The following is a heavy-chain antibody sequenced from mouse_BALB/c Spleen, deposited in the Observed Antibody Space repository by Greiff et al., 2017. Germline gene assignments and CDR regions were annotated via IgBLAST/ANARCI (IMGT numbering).Heavy chain of an antibody. Sequence: QVQLQQSGAELMKPGASVKISCKATGYTFSSYWIEWVKQRPGHGLEWIGEILPASGSTNYNEKFKGKATFTADTSSNTAYMQLSSLTSEDSAVYYCARPTMITTGAMDYWGQGTSVTVSS. CDR2: ILPASGST. CDR3: ARPTMITTGAMDY. D-gene: IGHD2-4*01. V-gene: IGHV1-9*01. J-gene: IGHJ4*01. CDR1: GYTFSSYW.